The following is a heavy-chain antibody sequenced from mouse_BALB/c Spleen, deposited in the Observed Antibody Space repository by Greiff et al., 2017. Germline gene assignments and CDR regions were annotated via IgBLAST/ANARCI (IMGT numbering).Heavy chain of an antibody. Sequence: VQLQQSGPELVKPGASVRISCKASGYTFTSYYIHWVKQRPGQGLEWIGWIYPGNVNTKYNEKFKGKATLTADKSSSTAYMQLSSLTSEDSAVYFCARSYYGNYVRAMDYWGQGTSVTVSS. D-gene: IGHD2-10*01. CDR2: IYPGNVNT. J-gene: IGHJ4*01. CDR3: ARSYYGNYVRAMDY. CDR1: GYTFTSYY. V-gene: IGHV1S56*01.